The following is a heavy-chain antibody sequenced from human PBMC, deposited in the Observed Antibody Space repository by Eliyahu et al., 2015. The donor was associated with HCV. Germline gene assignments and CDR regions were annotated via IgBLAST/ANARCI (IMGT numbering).Heavy chain of an antibody. D-gene: IGHD5-24*01. CDR2: ISYDGSNK. Sequence: QEQLVESGGGVVQPGRSLRLSCAASGFTFSSYAMHWARQAPGKGLEWVAVISYDGSNKYYADSVKGRFTISRDNSKNTLYLQMNSLRGDDTAVYYCARDIRNGYNSGDYWDQGTLVTVSS. CDR3: ARDIRNGYNSGDY. V-gene: IGHV3-30-3*01. CDR1: GFTFSSYA. J-gene: IGHJ4*02.